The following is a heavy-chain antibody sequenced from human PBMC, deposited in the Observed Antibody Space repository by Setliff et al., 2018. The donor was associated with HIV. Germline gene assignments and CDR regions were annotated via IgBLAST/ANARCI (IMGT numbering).Heavy chain of an antibody. V-gene: IGHV3-30*01. CDR3: AKDQGYYDSSGYYLDY. Sequence: PGGSLRLSCAASGFTFSSYWMSWVRQAPGKGLEWVAVISYDGSNKYYADSVKGRFTISRDNSKNTLYLQMNSLRAEDTAVYYCAKDQGYYDSSGYYLDYWGQGTLVTVSS. CDR1: GFTFSSYW. D-gene: IGHD3-22*01. J-gene: IGHJ4*02. CDR2: ISYDGSNK.